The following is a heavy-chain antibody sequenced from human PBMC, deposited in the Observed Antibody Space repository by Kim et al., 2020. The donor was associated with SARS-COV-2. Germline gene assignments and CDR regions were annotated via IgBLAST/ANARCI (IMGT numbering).Heavy chain of an antibody. Sequence: ASVKVSCKASAYTFTNYGIIWVRQTPGQGLEGIGCISAETDNTNYARKFQDRVTMTTDTSTSTAYMEPRSLRSDDPAVYYCSGPKCLARDRGQGTLV. CDR3: SGPKCLARD. J-gene: IGHJ4*02. V-gene: IGHV1-18*01. CDR2: ISAETDNT. CDR1: AYTFTNYG.